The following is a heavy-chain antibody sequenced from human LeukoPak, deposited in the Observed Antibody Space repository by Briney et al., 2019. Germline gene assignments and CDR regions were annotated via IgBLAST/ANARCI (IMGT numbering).Heavy chain of an antibody. CDR1: GFTFDDYA. CDR2: ISWNSGSI. V-gene: IGHV3-9*01. Sequence: AGGSLRLSCAASGFTFDDYAMHWVRHAPGKGLEWVSGISWNSGSIGYADSVKGRFTVSRDNAKNTLYLQMNSLRAEDTAVYYCARDKSSTLSDAFDIWGQGTMVTVSS. J-gene: IGHJ3*02. CDR3: ARDKSSTLSDAFDI.